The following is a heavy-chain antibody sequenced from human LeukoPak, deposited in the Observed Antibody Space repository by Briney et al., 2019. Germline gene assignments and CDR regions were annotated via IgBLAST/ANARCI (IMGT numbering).Heavy chain of an antibody. Sequence: GRSLRLSCAASGFTFSSYAMNWVRQAPGKGLEWVSSIGGSSSSLYYAESVKGRFTISRDNARNSLYLQMNSLRVEDTAVYYCAKEAGQDYGALDAFDVWGQGTMVTVSS. V-gene: IGHV3-21*01. J-gene: IGHJ3*01. CDR2: IGGSSSSL. D-gene: IGHD4-17*01. CDR1: GFTFSSYA. CDR3: AKEAGQDYGALDAFDV.